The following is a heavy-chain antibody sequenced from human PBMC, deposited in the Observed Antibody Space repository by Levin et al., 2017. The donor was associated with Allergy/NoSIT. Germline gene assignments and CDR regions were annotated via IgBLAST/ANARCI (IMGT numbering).Heavy chain of an antibody. CDR1: GGTFSSYA. Sequence: SVKVSCKASGGTFSSYAISWVRQAPGQGLEWMGGIIPIFGTANYAQKFQGRVTITADKSTSTAYMELSSLRSEDTAVYYCARDRRPSSGSPWGAFDIWGQGTMVTVSS. V-gene: IGHV1-69*06. CDR3: ARDRRPSSGSPWGAFDI. CDR2: IIPIFGTA. J-gene: IGHJ3*02. D-gene: IGHD3-22*01.